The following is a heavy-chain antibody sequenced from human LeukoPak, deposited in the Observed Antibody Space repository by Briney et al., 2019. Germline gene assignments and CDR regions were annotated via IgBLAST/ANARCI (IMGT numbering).Heavy chain of an antibody. V-gene: IGHV3-30*03. J-gene: IGHJ4*02. CDR2: ISYDGSNK. D-gene: IGHD3-10*01. Sequence: SGGSLRLSCAASGFTFNSYGMHWVRQAPGKGLEWVAVISYDGSNKYYADSVKGRFTISSDTSKNTMYLQMDSLRAEDTAVYYCARDLSPVVRASPMGYWGQGTLVTVSS. CDR1: GFTFNSYG. CDR3: ARDLSPVVRASPMGY.